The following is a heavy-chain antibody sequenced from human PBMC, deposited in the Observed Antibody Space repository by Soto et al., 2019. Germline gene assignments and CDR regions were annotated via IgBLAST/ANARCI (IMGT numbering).Heavy chain of an antibody. CDR1: GYRFTTYW. J-gene: IGHJ6*02. CDR2: FYPGDSDS. D-gene: IGHD1-26*01. Sequence: GESLKISCQASGYRFTTYWIGWVRQMPGKGLEWMGIFYPGDSDSTYSPSFQGQVTISGDKSISAAYLQWGSLKASDTAIYYCARGGKGGSNFYGLYVWGQGTTVTVSS. CDR3: ARGGKGGSNFYGLYV. V-gene: IGHV5-51*01.